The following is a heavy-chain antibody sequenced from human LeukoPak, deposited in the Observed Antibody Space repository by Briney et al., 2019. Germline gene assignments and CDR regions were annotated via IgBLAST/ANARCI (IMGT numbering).Heavy chain of an antibody. CDR1: GYTFTSYY. Sequence: ASVKVSCKTSGYTFTSYYIHWVRQAPGQGLEWMGIINPIGGTTDYPQKFQGRVTMTRDTSTSTVYMELSSLSPEDTAVYYCARQQGLQNLNFDYWGQGALVTVSS. V-gene: IGHV1-46*01. CDR3: ARQQGLQNLNFDY. CDR2: INPIGGTT. J-gene: IGHJ4*02. D-gene: IGHD4-11*01.